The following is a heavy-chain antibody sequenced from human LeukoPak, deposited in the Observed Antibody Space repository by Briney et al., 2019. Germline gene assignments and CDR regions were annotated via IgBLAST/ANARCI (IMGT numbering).Heavy chain of an antibody. Sequence: GGSLRLSCAASGFTFSSYGMHWVRQAPGKGLEWVAVISYDGSNKYYADSVKGRFTISRDNSKNTLYLQMNSLRAEDTAVYYCAKDLWVPRYGVPEADAFDIWGQGTMVTVSS. D-gene: IGHD4-17*01. CDR3: AKDLWVPRYGVPEADAFDI. J-gene: IGHJ3*02. V-gene: IGHV3-30*18. CDR1: GFTFSSYG. CDR2: ISYDGSNK.